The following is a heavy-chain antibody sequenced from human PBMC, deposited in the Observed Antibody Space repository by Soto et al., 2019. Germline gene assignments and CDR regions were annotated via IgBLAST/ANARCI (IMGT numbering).Heavy chain of an antibody. CDR2: VYYTGNT. V-gene: IGHV4-30-4*08. D-gene: IGHD3-3*01. CDR1: GGSISSGGYY. J-gene: IGHJ4*02. CDR3: ARSDFWSGYYTDY. Sequence: SETLSLTCTVSGGSISSGGYYWSRIRQPPGKGLEWIGFVYYTGNTYYNPSLKSRVTISVDTSKNQFSLKLSSVTAADTAVYYCARSDFWSGYYTDYWGQGTLVTVSS.